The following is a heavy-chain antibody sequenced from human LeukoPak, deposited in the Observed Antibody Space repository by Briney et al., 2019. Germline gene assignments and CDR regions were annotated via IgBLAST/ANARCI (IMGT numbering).Heavy chain of an antibody. V-gene: IGHV4-38-2*02. J-gene: IGHJ3*02. CDR2: IYHSGST. CDR1: GYSISSGHY. CDR3: ARQIFRTEGAFDI. D-gene: IGHD1-14*01. Sequence: SETLSLTCTVSGYSISSGHYWGWIRQPPGKGLEWIGSIYHSGSTYYNPSLKSRVTISVDTSKNQFSLKLSSVTAADTAVYYCARQIFRTEGAFDIWGQGTMVTVSS.